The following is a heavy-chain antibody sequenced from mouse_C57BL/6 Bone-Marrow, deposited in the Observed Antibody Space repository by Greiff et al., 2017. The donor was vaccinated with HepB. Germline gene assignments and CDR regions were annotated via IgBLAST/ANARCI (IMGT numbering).Heavy chain of an antibody. CDR3: ERQARYYYGSFYYAMDY. CDR2: ISSGSSTI. CDR1: GFTFSDYG. D-gene: IGHD1-1*01. Sequence: EVQRVESGGGLVKPGGSLKLSCAASGFTFSDYGMHWVRQAPEKGLEWVAYISSGSSTIYYADTVKGRFTISRDNAKNTLFLQMTSLRSEDTAMYYCERQARYYYGSFYYAMDYWGQGTSVTVSS. J-gene: IGHJ4*01. V-gene: IGHV5-17*01.